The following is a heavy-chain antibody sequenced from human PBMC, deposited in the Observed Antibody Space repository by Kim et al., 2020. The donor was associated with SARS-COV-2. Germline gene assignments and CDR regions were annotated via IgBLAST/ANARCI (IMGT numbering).Heavy chain of an antibody. CDR1: GFTFSSYG. CDR3: AKVPYSSSKLGVKDYYYGMDV. Sequence: GGSLRLSCAASGFTFSSYGMHWVRQAPGKGLEWVAVISYDGSNKYYADSVKGRFTISRDNSKNTLYLQMNSLRAEDTAVYYCAKVPYSSSKLGVKDYYYGMDVWGQGTTVTVSS. V-gene: IGHV3-30*18. CDR2: ISYDGSNK. D-gene: IGHD6-6*01. J-gene: IGHJ6*02.